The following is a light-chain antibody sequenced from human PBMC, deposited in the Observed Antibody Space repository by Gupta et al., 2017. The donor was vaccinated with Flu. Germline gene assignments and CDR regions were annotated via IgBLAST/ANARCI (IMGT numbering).Light chain of an antibody. Sequence: PSTLSASVGDRVTITCRASQSISSWLAWYQHKPGKAPKLLIYKASRVESGVPSRFSGSGSVTEFTLTISSRQPDDFATYYCQQENSSPLTFGGGTKVDIK. CDR1: QSISSW. CDR2: KAS. CDR3: QQENSSPLT. V-gene: IGKV1-5*03. J-gene: IGKJ4*01.